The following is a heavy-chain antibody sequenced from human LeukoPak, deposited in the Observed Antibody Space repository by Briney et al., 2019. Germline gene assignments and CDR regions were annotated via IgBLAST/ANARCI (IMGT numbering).Heavy chain of an antibody. J-gene: IGHJ4*02. Sequence: SQTLSLTCTVSGVSISSGGYYWSWIRQHPGKGLEWIGYIYYSGSTYYNPSLKSRVTISVDTSKNQFSLKLSSVTAADTAVYYCARAKYYDFWSGYYPFDYWGQGTLVTVSS. CDR2: IYYSGST. CDR3: ARAKYYDFWSGYYPFDY. CDR1: GVSISSGGYY. V-gene: IGHV4-31*03. D-gene: IGHD3-3*01.